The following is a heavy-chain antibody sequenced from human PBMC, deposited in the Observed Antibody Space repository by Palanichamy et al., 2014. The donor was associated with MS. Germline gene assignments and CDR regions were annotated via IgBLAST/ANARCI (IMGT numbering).Heavy chain of an antibody. CDR1: GHIFADYY. CDR3: AHGDRQHPDAY. J-gene: IGHJ4*02. V-gene: IGHV1-69-2*01. D-gene: IGHD1-1*01. Sequence: DVQLVQSGSEVKKPGSKVEISCKVSGHIFADYYIHWLRQAPGKGLEWVGLIDPHDEETKYAAKFQGRVTITADMSADTAYMELGSLQSDDTAVYYCAHGDRQHPDAYWGQGTLVSVSS. CDR2: IDPHDEET.